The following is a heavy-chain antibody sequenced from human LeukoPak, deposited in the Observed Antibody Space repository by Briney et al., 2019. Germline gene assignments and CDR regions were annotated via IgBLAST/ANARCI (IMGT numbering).Heavy chain of an antibody. J-gene: IGHJ6*03. D-gene: IGHD6-13*01. CDR2: IYTSGST. CDR1: GGSFSGYY. V-gene: IGHV4-59*10. Sequence: SETLSLTCAVYGGSFSGYYWSWIRQPPGKGLEWIGRIYTSGSTNYNPSLKSRVTMSVDTSKNQFSLKLSSVTAADTAVYYCARVSSWYYYYMDVWGKGTTVTISS. CDR3: ARVSSWYYYYMDV.